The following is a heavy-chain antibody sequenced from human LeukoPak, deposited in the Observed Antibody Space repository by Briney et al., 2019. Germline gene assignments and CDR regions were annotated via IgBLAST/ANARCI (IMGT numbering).Heavy chain of an antibody. J-gene: IGHJ4*02. CDR1: GFTFSSYS. CDR2: VNLQGST. Sequence: GSLRLSCAASGFTFSSYSMNWVRQAPGKGLEWIGEVNLQGSTNYNPSLMRRVAISVDTSANHVTSVTAADTAVYYCAREGGPYRPLDYSGQGTLVTVSS. CDR3: AREGGPYRPLDY. V-gene: IGHV4-4*02.